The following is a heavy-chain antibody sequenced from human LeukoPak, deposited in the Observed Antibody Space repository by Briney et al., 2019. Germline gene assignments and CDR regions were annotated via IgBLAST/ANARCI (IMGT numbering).Heavy chain of an antibody. CDR3: ARFPPNYYGSGSHYPFDY. CDR2: MNPNSGNT. V-gene: IGHV1-8*03. J-gene: IGHJ4*02. CDR1: GYTFTGYY. D-gene: IGHD3-10*01. Sequence: ASVKVSCKASGYTFTGYYMHWVRQAPGQGLEWMGWMNPNSGNTGYAQKFQGRVTITRNTSISTAYMELSSLRSEDTAVYYCARFPPNYYGSGSHYPFDYWGQGTLVTVSS.